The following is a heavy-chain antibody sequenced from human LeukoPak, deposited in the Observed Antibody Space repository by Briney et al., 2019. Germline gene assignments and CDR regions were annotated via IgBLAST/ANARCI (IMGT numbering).Heavy chain of an antibody. CDR3: ARVEVRDSSGYYRDYYYYGMDV. Sequence: PGGSLRLSCAASGFTFSSYAMHWVRQAPGKGLEWVAVISYDGSNKYYADSVKGRFTISRDNSKNTLYLQMNSLRAEDTAVYYCARVEVRDSSGYYRDYYYYGMDVWGQGTTVTVSS. CDR2: ISYDGSNK. V-gene: IGHV3-30-3*01. J-gene: IGHJ6*02. CDR1: GFTFSSYA. D-gene: IGHD3-22*01.